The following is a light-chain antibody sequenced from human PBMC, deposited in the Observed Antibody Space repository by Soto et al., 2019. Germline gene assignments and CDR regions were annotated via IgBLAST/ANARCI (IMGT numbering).Light chain of an antibody. CDR3: RRSPSSPLP. J-gene: IGKJ4*01. CDR1: QSVSSSY. CDR2: GAS. Sequence: EIVLTQSPGTLSLSPGERATLSCRASQSVSSSYLAWYQQKPGQAPRLLIYGASSRATGIPDRFSGSGSGTAFTLPITRREPGYFAVYYCRRSPSSPLPVGGGTEVELK. V-gene: IGKV3-20*01.